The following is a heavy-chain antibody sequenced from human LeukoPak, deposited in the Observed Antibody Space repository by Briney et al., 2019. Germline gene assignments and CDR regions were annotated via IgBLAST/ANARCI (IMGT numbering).Heavy chain of an antibody. CDR1: GGSINNYY. CDR3: ARAARTVSDSDYYYYYMDV. J-gene: IGHJ6*03. V-gene: IGHV4-59*01. CDR2: IYYIGST. Sequence: SETLSLTCTVSGGSINNYYWSWIRQPPGKGLEWIGYIYYIGSTNYNPSLESRVTISVDTSKNQFSLRLSSATAADTAVYYCARAARTVSDSDYYYYYMDVWGKGTTVTVSS. D-gene: IGHD6-6*01.